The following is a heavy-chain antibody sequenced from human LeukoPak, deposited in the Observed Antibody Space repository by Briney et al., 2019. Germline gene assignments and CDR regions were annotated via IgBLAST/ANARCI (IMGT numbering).Heavy chain of an antibody. CDR2: ISGSGGST. V-gene: IGHV3-23*01. J-gene: IGHJ4*02. D-gene: IGHD3-16*01. Sequence: GGSLRLSCAASGFTFSSYAMSWVRQAPGKGLEWVSAISGSGGSTYYADSVKGRFTISRDNSKNTLYLQMNSLRAEDTAVYYCAKANNRGGGWAGEYGGREPLVTFP. CDR3: AKANNRGGGWAGEY. CDR1: GFTFSSYA.